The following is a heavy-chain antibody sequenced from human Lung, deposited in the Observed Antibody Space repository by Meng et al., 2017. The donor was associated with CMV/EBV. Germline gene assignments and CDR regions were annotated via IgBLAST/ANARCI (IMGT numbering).Heavy chain of an antibody. CDR2: IIQDGSEV. D-gene: IGHD1-26*01. Sequence: GEXXTISCAASGFTFSNYWMTWVRQVPGKGLEWVANIIQDGSEVLYVESVKGRFTISRDNDEESLFLQMNSLGAEDTAVYYCARRRGSSSFDYWGQGTLVTVSS. V-gene: IGHV3-7*01. CDR3: ARRRGSSSFDY. CDR1: GFTFSNYW. J-gene: IGHJ4*02.